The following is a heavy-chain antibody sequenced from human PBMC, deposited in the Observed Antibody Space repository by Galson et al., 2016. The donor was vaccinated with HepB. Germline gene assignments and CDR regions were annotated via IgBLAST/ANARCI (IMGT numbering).Heavy chain of an antibody. J-gene: IGHJ4*02. CDR2: VNYDGKKE. CDR3: ARENTYSFETIGFSIDH. V-gene: IGHV3-33*01. Sequence: SLRLSCATSGFTFTTYGMHWVRQAPGKGLEWVAVVNYDGKKEFYAESVKGRFTISRDNSINTLFLQMNNLRVEDTAVYYCARENTYSFETIGFSIDHWGRGTLVTVSS. CDR1: GFTFTTYG. D-gene: IGHD3-9*01.